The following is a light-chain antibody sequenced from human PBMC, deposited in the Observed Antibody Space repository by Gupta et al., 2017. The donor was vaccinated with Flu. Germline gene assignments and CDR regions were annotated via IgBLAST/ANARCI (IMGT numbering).Light chain of an antibody. CDR2: EVS. CDR1: SSDVGGYNY. Sequence: QSALTQPPSASRSPGQSVTISCTGTSSDVGGYNYVSWYQQHPGKAPKLMIYEVSKRPSAVPDRFSGSKAGNTASLTVSGLQAEDEADYYCSSYAGSNNLVFGGGTKLTVL. V-gene: IGLV2-8*01. J-gene: IGLJ2*01. CDR3: SSYAGSNNLV.